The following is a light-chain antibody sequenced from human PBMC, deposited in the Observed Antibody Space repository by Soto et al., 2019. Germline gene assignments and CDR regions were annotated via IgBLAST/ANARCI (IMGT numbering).Light chain of an antibody. CDR3: GTWDSSLSAGV. Sequence: QAVVTQPPSVSAAPGQKVTISCSGSTSNIGNDYVSWYQQLPGTAPKLLIYDNNNRPSGIPDRCSGSKSGTSATLGITGLQTGDEADYYCGTWDSSLSAGVFGGGTQLTVL. J-gene: IGLJ2*01. V-gene: IGLV1-51*01. CDR2: DNN. CDR1: TSNIGNDY.